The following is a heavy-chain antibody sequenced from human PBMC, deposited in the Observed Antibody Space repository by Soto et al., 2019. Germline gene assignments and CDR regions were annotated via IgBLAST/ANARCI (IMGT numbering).Heavy chain of an antibody. CDR1: GFTVSSNY. J-gene: IGHJ4*01. CDR2: IHTGGST. D-gene: IGHD4-4*01. V-gene: IGHV3-66*01. Sequence: VGSLRLSCAASGFTVSSNYMSWVRQAPGKGLEWVSVIHTGGSTYYADSVKGRFTISRDNSKNTLYLQMNSLRAEDTAVYYCARGSNPRDDHWVRGPLVTVPS. CDR3: ARGSNPRDDH.